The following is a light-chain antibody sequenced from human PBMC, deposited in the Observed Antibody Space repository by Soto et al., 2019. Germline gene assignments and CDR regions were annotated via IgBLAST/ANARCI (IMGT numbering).Light chain of an antibody. V-gene: IGKV3-11*01. CDR3: QQRSNSPPWIT. J-gene: IGKJ5*01. Sequence: EIVLTQSPGTLSLSPGERATLSCRASQSVSTYLAWYQQKPGRAPRLLIYDASKRATGIPARFSGSGSGTDFTLTITSLESEDFAVYYCQQRSNSPPWITFGQGTRLEIK. CDR1: QSVSTY. CDR2: DAS.